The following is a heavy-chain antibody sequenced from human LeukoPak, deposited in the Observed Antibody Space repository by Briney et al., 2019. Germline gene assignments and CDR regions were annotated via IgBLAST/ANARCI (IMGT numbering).Heavy chain of an antibody. CDR2: ISGSDYTT. V-gene: IGHV3-23*01. CDR1: GFTFTIYG. D-gene: IGHD1-20*01. Sequence: GGSLRLSCAASGFTFTIYGMNWVRQAPGKGLEWVSGISGSDYTTYYADSVKGRFTISRDNSKNTLYLQMNSLRIEDTAVYYCAKQYNWNDNYYYYYYMDVWGKGTTVTISS. CDR3: AKQYNWNDNYYYYYYMDV. J-gene: IGHJ6*03.